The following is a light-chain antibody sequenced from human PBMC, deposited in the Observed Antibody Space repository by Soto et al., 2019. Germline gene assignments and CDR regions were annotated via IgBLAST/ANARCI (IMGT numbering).Light chain of an antibody. CDR1: QSVSSN. CDR2: GAS. V-gene: IGKV3-15*01. Sequence: EIVMTQSPATLSVSPGERATLSCRASQSVSSNLAWYQRKPGQAPRLLIYGASTRATGIPASFSGSGSGTEFTLTISSLQAEYFAVYYCQQYNKWPLTFGGGTTVEIK. J-gene: IGKJ4*01. CDR3: QQYNKWPLT.